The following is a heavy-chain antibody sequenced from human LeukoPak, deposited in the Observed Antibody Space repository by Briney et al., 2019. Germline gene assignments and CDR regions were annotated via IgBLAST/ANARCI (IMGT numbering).Heavy chain of an antibody. CDR1: GFTFTDHY. Sequence: GASVKACCKSSGFTFTDHYIHWGRQGPGQGLEWMGYIGPHSTFTSSPQEFQGRVTMTRDASMSTAYMELTRLTSDDTAVYYCVKECEGPLSRVLDFWGQGTLVTV. CDR3: VKECEGPLSRVLDF. CDR2: IGPHSTFT. V-gene: IGHV1-2*02. D-gene: IGHD2/OR15-2a*01. J-gene: IGHJ4*02.